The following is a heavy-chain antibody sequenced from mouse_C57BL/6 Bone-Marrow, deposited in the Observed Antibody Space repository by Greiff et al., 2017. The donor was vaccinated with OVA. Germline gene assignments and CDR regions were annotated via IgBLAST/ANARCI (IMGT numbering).Heavy chain of an antibody. CDR3: ARPYYYGSSAWFAY. Sequence: VQLKESVAELVRPGASVKLSCTASGFNIKNTYMHWVKQRPEQGLVWIGRIDPANGNTKYAPNFQGKATITADTSSNTAYLQLSSLTSEDTAIYYCARPYYYGSSAWFAYWGQGTLVTVSA. D-gene: IGHD1-1*01. CDR1: GFNIKNTY. V-gene: IGHV14-3*01. J-gene: IGHJ3*01. CDR2: IDPANGNT.